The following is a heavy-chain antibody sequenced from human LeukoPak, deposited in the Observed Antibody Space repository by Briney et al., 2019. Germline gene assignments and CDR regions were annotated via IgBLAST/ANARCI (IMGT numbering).Heavy chain of an antibody. V-gene: IGHV4-4*07. CDR1: GGSISSSY. J-gene: IGHJ4*02. Sequence: SETLSLTCSVSGGSISSSYWSWIRQPAGKGLEWIGRIYSSGSTNYNPSLKSRVTMSVDTSKNQFSLKLSSVTAADTAVYYCARVLSWYYPTFDYWGQGTLVTVSS. CDR3: ARVLSWYYPTFDY. CDR2: IYSSGST. D-gene: IGHD6-13*01.